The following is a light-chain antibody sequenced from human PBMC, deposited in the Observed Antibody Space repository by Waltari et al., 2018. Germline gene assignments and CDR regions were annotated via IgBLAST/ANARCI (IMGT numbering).Light chain of an antibody. Sequence: DIQMTQSPSSLSASVGDRVTITCRASQGISNYLAWYQQKPGNVPKLLIYAASILQPGVPSRFSVTGSGADFTLTISSLQPEDVATYYCQKYNSDPLTFGGGTKVEIK. CDR2: AAS. V-gene: IGKV1-27*01. J-gene: IGKJ4*01. CDR3: QKYNSDPLT. CDR1: QGISNY.